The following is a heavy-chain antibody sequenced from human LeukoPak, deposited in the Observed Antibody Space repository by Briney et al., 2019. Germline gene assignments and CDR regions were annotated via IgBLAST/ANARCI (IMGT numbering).Heavy chain of an antibody. D-gene: IGHD2-2*02. CDR1: GYTFTSYG. CDR3: ARTPTHYCSSTSCYKGWFDP. J-gene: IGHJ5*02. CDR2: ISAYNGNT. Sequence: GASVKVSCKASGYTFTSYGISWVRQAPGQGLEWMGWISAYNGNTNYAQKLQGRVTMTTDTSTSTAYMELRSLRSDDTAVYYCARTPTHYCSSTSCYKGWFDPWGQGTLVTVSS. V-gene: IGHV1-18*01.